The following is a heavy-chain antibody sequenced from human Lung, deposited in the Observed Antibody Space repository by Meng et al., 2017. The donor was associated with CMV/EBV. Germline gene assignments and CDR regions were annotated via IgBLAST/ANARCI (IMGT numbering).Heavy chain of an antibody. D-gene: IGHD2-2*01. Sequence: SLKISCAASGFTFDDYAMHWVRQAPGKGLEWVSGISWNSGSIGYADSVKGRFTISRDNAKNSLYLQMNSLRAEDTALYYCAKDIHYGIVVVPAANNYYYGMDVWGQGXTVTVSS. V-gene: IGHV3-9*01. CDR3: AKDIHYGIVVVPAANNYYYGMDV. J-gene: IGHJ6*02. CDR2: ISWNSGSI. CDR1: GFTFDDYA.